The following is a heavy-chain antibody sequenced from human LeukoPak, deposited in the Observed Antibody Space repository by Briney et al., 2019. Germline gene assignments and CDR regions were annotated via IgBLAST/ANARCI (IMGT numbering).Heavy chain of an antibody. CDR2: IRPKTDGGTT. Sequence: PGRSLRLSCVPPGCTCKNAWMSWDRQGPGNVLEWVGRIRPKTDGGTTDYAARVKGRFSISRDDSKNAMYLQMNSLKTEDTAVYYWSTGDGVWGQGTTVIVSS. J-gene: IGHJ6*02. CDR1: GCTCKNAW. V-gene: IGHV3-15*01. CDR3: STGDGV.